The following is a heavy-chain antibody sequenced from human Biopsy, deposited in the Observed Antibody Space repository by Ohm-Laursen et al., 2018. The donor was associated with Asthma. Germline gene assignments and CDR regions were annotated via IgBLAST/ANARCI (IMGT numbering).Heavy chain of an antibody. CDR3: PRDPDINVEPGHGSYDL. CDR1: GFNLHTYS. D-gene: IGHD2-15*01. J-gene: IGHJ2*01. V-gene: IGHV3-30*04. Sequence: SLRLSCAPSGFNLHTYSVYWVRQAPGEGLAWVATLSHDNNYKGYADSAKRRFTIYRDFSNTSVYLQMNSLRLEDTAFYYCPRDPDINVEPGHGSYDLGGRGTLVTVTA. CDR2: LSHDNNYK.